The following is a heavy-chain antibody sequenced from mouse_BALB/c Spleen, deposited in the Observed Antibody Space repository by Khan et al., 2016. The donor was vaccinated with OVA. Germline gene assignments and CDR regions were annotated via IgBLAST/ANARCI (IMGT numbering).Heavy chain of an antibody. CDR3: ARSGYEAWFAY. Sequence: VRLQQSGAELVRPGALVKLSCKASGFNIKDYYIHWVKQRPEQGLEWIGWIDPENGNDIYDPKFQGKASITADTSSNTAYLHLNSLTSEDPAVYYCARSGYEAWFAYWGQGTLVSVSA. CDR2: IDPENGND. V-gene: IGHV14-1*02. J-gene: IGHJ3*01. D-gene: IGHD3-1*01. CDR1: GFNIKDYY.